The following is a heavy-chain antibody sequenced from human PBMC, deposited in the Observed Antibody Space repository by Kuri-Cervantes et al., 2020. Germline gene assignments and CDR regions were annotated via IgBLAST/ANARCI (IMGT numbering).Heavy chain of an antibody. CDR3: ARGQWAGITMVRGVIIRGYYFDY. J-gene: IGHJ4*02. CDR1: GGSFSAYY. Sequence: GSLRLSCAVYGGSFSAYYWSWIRQPPGKGLEWIGEIDHSGSTNYNPSLKSRVTISVDTSKNQFSLKLTSVTAADTAVYYCARGQWAGITMVRGVIIRGYYFDYWGQGTLVTVSS. D-gene: IGHD3-10*01. V-gene: IGHV4-34*01. CDR2: IDHSGST.